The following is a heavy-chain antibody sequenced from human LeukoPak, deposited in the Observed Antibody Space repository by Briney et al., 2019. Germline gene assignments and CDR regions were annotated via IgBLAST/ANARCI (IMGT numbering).Heavy chain of an antibody. CDR2: ISGSAIST. Sequence: PGGSLRLSCAASEFTFSDYAMSWARQAPGKGLEWVSSISGSAISTYYSASVKGRFTVSRDNSRNTLYLQMNSLRADDTAIYYCAKDSARIAAEANADYWGQGTLVTVSS. V-gene: IGHV3-23*01. CDR3: AKDSARIAAEANADY. J-gene: IGHJ4*02. CDR1: EFTFSDYA. D-gene: IGHD6-13*01.